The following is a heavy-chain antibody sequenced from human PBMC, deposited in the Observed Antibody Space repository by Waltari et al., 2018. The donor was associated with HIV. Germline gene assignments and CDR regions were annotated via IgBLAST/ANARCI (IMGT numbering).Heavy chain of an antibody. CDR3: AKGGDGSYGEGQLDY. V-gene: IGHV3-23*01. Sequence: EVQLLASGGGLVQPGGSLRLPCAASGFAFGTAALRGVRQGPGKGLEWVSGLSGSATGPYYADSVKGRFSISRDFSKNTLYLEMNSLRAEDTAVYFCAKGGDGSYGEGQLDYWGQGTLVTVSS. D-gene: IGHD1-26*01. CDR2: LSGSATGP. CDR1: GFAFGTAA. J-gene: IGHJ4*02.